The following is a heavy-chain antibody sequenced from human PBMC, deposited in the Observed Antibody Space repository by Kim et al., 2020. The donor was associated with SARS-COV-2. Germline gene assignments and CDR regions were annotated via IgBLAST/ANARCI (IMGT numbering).Heavy chain of an antibody. V-gene: IGHV4-39*01. CDR3: ARLGYCSSTSCWTPGYNWFDP. CDR2: IYYSGST. J-gene: IGHJ5*02. Sequence: SETLSLTCTVSGGSISSSSYYWGWIRQPPGKGLEWIGSIYYSGSTYYNPSLKSRVTISVDTSKNQFSLKLSSVTAADTAVYYCARLGYCSSTSCWTPGYNWFDPWGQGTLVTVSS. D-gene: IGHD2-2*03. CDR1: GGSISSSSYY.